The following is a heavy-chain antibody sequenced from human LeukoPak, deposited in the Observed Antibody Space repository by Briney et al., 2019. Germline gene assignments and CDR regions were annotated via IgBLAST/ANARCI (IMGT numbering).Heavy chain of an antibody. CDR3: AKEGPGGYYDYVWGSYSPYFDY. Sequence: GGSLRLSGAASGFTFSSYGMPWVRQAPGKGLEWVAVISYDGSNKYYADSVKGRFTISRDNSKNTLYLQMNSLRAEDTAVYYCAKEGPGGYYDYVWGSYSPYFDYWGQGTLVTVSS. J-gene: IGHJ4*02. CDR1: GFTFSSYG. V-gene: IGHV3-30*18. D-gene: IGHD3-16*01. CDR2: ISYDGSNK.